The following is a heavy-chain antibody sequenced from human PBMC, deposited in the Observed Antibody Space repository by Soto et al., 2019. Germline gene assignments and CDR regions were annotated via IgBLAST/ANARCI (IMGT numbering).Heavy chain of an antibody. CDR2: IYYRGNA. Sequence: QLQLQESGPGLVKPSETLSLTCSVSDDSINSDKYYWGWIRQPPGKGLEWIGSIYYRGNAYYNPSLQTRVTIVLDKSSSQFSLKLNSVTAADSAVYFCARLEGLATISYYFDFWGPGALVTVSS. V-gene: IGHV4-39*01. D-gene: IGHD3-9*01. CDR3: ARLEGLATISYYFDF. J-gene: IGHJ4*02. CDR1: DDSINSDKYY.